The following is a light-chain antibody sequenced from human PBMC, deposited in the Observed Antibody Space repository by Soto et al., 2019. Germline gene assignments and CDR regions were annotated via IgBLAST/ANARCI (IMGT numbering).Light chain of an antibody. Sequence: SYELTQPPSVSVAPGKTARINCGGNNIGSKSVHWYQQKPGQAPVLVIYYDSDRPSGIPERFSGSNSGNTATLTISRVEAGDEADHYCQVWDSSSDHYVFGTGTKLTVL. CDR3: QVWDSSSDHYV. CDR1: NIGSKS. CDR2: YDS. J-gene: IGLJ1*01. V-gene: IGLV3-21*04.